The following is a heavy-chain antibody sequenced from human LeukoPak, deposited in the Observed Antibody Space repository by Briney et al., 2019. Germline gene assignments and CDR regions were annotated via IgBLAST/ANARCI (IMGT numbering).Heavy chain of an antibody. J-gene: IGHJ4*02. D-gene: IGHD3-9*01. CDR1: GFNFDAYA. V-gene: IGHV3-9*01. CDR3: AKAHNTGYYYAFDY. Sequence: GGSLRLSCAASGFNFDAYAMHWVRQVPGKGLEWVSVISWHSGSITYADSVKGRFTISRDNARNSLYLQVDSLKTEDTAVYYCAKAHNTGYYYAFDYWGRGTLVTVSS. CDR2: ISWHSGSI.